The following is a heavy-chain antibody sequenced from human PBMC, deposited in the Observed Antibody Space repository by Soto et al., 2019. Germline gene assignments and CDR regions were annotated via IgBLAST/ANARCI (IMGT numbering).Heavy chain of an antibody. CDR1: GGTFSSYT. V-gene: IGHV1-69*08. CDR2: IIPNLGIA. J-gene: IGHJ3*02. D-gene: IGHD5-12*01. Sequence: QVQLVQSGAEVKKPGSSVKVSCKASGGTFSSYTISWVRQAPGQGLEWMGRIIPNLGIANYAQKFQGRVTITEDKAPSTAYMELSSLRCEDTAVYYGARDGYNWDAFDIWGQGTMVTVSS. CDR3: ARDGYNWDAFDI.